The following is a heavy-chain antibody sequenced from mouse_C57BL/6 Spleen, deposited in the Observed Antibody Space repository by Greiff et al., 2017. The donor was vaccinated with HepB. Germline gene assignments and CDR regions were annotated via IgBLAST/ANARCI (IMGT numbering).Heavy chain of an antibody. Sequence: QVTLKVSGPGILQPSQTLSLTCSFSGFSLSTFGMGVGWIRQPSGKGLEWLAHIWWDDDKYYNPALKSRLTISKATSKNQVFLKIANVDTADTATYYCARIGTAQATDYWGQGTTLTVSS. J-gene: IGHJ2*01. D-gene: IGHD3-2*02. CDR2: IWWDDDK. V-gene: IGHV8-8*01. CDR1: GFSLSTFGMG. CDR3: ARIGTAQATDY.